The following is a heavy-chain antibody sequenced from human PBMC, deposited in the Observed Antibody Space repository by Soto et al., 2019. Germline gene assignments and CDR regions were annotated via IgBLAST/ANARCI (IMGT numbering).Heavy chain of an antibody. CDR3: ARVPFYGGNSRSFNP. D-gene: IGHD4-17*01. CDR2: MYHSGST. Sequence: SETLSLTCAVSGGSISSGGYSWSWIRQPPGKGLEWIGYMYHSGSTYYNPSLKSRVTISIDRSKNQFSLKLSSVTAADTAVYYCARVPFYGGNSRSFNPWGQGTLVTVSS. CDR1: GGSISSGGYS. J-gene: IGHJ5*02. V-gene: IGHV4-30-2*01.